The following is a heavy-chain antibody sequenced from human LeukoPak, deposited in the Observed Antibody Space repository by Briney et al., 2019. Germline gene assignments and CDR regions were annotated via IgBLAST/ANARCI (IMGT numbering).Heavy chain of an antibody. D-gene: IGHD6-19*01. V-gene: IGHV3-9*01. CDR2: INWNSDSI. J-gene: IGHJ4*02. CDR3: ARCLHRTVAGTSIDY. CDR1: GFTFDDYA. Sequence: PGRSLRLSCAVSGFTFDDYAMHWVRQVPGKGLEWVSGINWNSDSIGYADSVKGRFTISRDNAKNSLYLQMNSLRAEDTAVYYCARCLHRTVAGTSIDYWGQGTLVTVSS.